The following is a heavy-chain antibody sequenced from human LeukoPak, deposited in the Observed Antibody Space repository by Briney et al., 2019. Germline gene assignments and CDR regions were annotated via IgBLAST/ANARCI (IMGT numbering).Heavy chain of an antibody. D-gene: IGHD3-22*01. CDR3: AKDRMIVVVFDAFDI. V-gene: IGHV3-30*18. CDR1: GFTFSSYG. J-gene: IGHJ3*02. Sequence: GGSLRLSCAASGFTFSSYGMHWVRQAPGKGLEWVAVISYDGSNKYYADSVKGRFTISRDNSKNTLYLQMNSLRAEDTAVYYCAKDRMIVVVFDAFDIWGQGTMVTVSS. CDR2: ISYDGSNK.